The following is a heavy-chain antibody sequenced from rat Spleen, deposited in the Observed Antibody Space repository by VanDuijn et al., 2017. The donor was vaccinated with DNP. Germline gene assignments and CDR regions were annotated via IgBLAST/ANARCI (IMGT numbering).Heavy chain of an antibody. D-gene: IGHD1-4*01. CDR3: ATRGDGYDNWFAY. V-gene: IGHV4-2*01. CDR1: GFNFNDYW. Sequence: EVKLVESGGGLVQPGRSLKLSCAASGFNFNDYWMGWVRQAPGKGLEWIAEIKKDSSTINYSPSLKDKFIISRDNVQNTLYLQMSKLGSEDTAIYYGATRGDGYDNWFAYWGQGTLVTVSS. CDR2: IKKDSSTI. J-gene: IGHJ3*01.